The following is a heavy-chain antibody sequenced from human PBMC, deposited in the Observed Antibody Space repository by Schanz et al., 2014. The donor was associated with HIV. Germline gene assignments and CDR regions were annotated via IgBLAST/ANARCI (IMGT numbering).Heavy chain of an antibody. CDR1: GYPFTSYA. CDR3: ARDSPVAAGTLDY. V-gene: IGHV1-18*01. J-gene: IGHJ4*02. CDR2: INPYNGNT. Sequence: QIQLVQSGAEMKKPGASVKVSCKTSGYPFTSYAISWLRQAPGQGPEWMAWINPYNGNTNSAQKFQGRVTMTTDTSTSTAYMELRSLRSDDSAVYYCARDSPVAAGTLDYWGQGTLVTVSS. D-gene: IGHD6-13*01.